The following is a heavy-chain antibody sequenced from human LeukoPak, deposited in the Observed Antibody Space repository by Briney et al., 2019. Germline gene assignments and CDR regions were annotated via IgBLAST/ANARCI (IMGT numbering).Heavy chain of an antibody. V-gene: IGHV4-39*07. Sequence: ETLSLTCTVSGGSISSYSYYWGWIRQPPGKGLEWIGSIYYSGSTYYNPSLKSRVTKSVDTSKSQFSLRLSSVTAADTAVYYCARGRGEGRGISMVRGVRAPSYNWFDPWGNGTLVTVSS. D-gene: IGHD3-10*01. CDR2: IYYSGST. J-gene: IGHJ5*02. CDR1: GGSISSYSYY. CDR3: ARGRGEGRGISMVRGVRAPSYNWFDP.